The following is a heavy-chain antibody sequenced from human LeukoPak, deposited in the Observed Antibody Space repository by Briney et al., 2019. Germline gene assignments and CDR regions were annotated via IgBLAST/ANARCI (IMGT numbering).Heavy chain of an antibody. Sequence: GGSLRLSCAASGFTFSTYAMHWVRQAPGRGLEWVSLISYDVDDKFYADFVKGRFIISRDNSKNSLYLRMRSLRPEDTAVYYCVVAGAPPHWGQGTLVTVSS. J-gene: IGHJ4*02. D-gene: IGHD2-8*02. CDR3: VVAGAPPH. CDR1: GFTFSTYA. CDR2: ISYDVDDK. V-gene: IGHV3-30*04.